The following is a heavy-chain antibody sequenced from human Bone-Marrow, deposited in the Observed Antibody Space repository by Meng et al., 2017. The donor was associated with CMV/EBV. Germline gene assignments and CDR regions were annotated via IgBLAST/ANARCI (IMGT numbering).Heavy chain of an antibody. CDR1: GFTFSSYS. CDR3: ARDPHPDFWRCYVFYACDI. V-gene: IGHV3-21*01. CDR2: ISSSSSYI. D-gene: IGHD3-3*01. J-gene: IGHJ3*02. Sequence: GESLKISCAASGFTFSSYSMNWVRQAPGKGLEWVSSISSSSSYIYYADSVKGRFTISRDNDKNSLYLQMNSMRAEDTAVYYCARDPHPDFWRCYVFYACDIWGQGKIVNVPS.